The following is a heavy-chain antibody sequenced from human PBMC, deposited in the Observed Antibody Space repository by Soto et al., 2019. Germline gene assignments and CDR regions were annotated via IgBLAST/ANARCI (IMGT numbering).Heavy chain of an antibody. CDR1: GYTFTAYY. CDR3: ARGDFDSSANYYAGWFDP. CDR2: INSNSGGT. Sequence: QVQLVQSGAEVKKPGASVKVSCKASGYTFTAYYMHWLRQAPGQGLEWMGWINSNSGGTKYAQKFPGRVTMTNDTSISTAYMELSRLGSDDTAVYYCARGDFDSSANYYAGWFDPWGQGTLVTVSS. D-gene: IGHD3-22*01. V-gene: IGHV1-2*02. J-gene: IGHJ5*02.